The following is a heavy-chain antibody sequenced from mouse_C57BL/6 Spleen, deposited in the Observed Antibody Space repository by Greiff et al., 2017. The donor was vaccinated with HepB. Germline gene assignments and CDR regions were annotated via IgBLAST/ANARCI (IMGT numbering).Heavy chain of an antibody. CDR1: GYSFTGYY. D-gene: IGHD2-4*01. CDR3: AKIYYDYDDGAY. CDR2: INPSTGGT. Sequence: DVKLQESGPELVKPGASVKISCKASGYSFTGYYMNWVKQSPEKSLEWIGEINPSTGGTTYNQKFKAKATLTVDKSSSTAYMQLKSLTSEDSAVYYCAKIYYDYDDGAYWGQGTLVTVSA. J-gene: IGHJ3*01. V-gene: IGHV1-42*01.